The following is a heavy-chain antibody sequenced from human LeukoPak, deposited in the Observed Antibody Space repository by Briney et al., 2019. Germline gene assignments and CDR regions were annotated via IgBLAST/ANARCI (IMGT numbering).Heavy chain of an antibody. CDR2: IWFDGSDK. Sequence: PGRSLRLSCEASGFTFSGYVMHWVRQAPGKGLEWVALIWFDGSDKYYADSVKGRFTISRDNSKNTLYLQMNSLRAEDTAVYYCAKERGYQSYYYYYMDVWGKGTTVTVPS. J-gene: IGHJ6*03. V-gene: IGHV3-33*06. D-gene: IGHD6-13*01. CDR3: AKERGYQSYYYYYMDV. CDR1: GFTFSGYV.